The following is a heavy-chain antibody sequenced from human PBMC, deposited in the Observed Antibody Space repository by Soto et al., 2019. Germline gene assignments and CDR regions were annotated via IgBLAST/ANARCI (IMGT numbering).Heavy chain of an antibody. CDR1: GYSFTTHW. V-gene: IGHV5-51*01. Sequence: EVQLVQSGAEVKKPGESLKIPCEGSGYSFTTHWIGWVRQMPGRGLEWRGVIYPGDSDTKYSPSFQGQVTISADKSINTAYLQWNTLKASDTAMYYCARGGDRGGYDWRVFDYWGQGTLVTVSS. CDR3: ARGGDRGGYDWRVFDY. CDR2: IYPGDSDT. J-gene: IGHJ4*02. D-gene: IGHD5-12*01.